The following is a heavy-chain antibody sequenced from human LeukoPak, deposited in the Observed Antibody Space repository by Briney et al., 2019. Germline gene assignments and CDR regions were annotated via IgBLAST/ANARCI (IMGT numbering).Heavy chain of an antibody. V-gene: IGHV3-43*01. J-gene: IGHJ6*02. CDR3: AKDLDHKTLRSFDWFGYGMDV. CDR1: GFTFDDYT. CDR2: ISWDGGST. D-gene: IGHD3-9*01. Sequence: GGSLRLSCAASGFTFDDYTMHWVRQAPGKGLEWVSLISWDGGSTYYADSVKGRFTISRDNSKNSLYLQMNSLRTEDTALYYCAKDLDHKTLRSFDWFGYGMDVWGQGTTVTVSS.